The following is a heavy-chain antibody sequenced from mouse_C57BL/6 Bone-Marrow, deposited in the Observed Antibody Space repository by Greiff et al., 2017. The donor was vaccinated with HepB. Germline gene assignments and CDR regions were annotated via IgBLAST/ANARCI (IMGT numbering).Heavy chain of an antibody. V-gene: IGHV1-26*01. CDR1: GYTFTDYY. J-gene: IGHJ4*01. Sequence: EVQLQQSGPELVKPGASVKISCKASGYTFTDYYMNWVKQSHGKSLEWIGDINPNNGGTSYNQKFKGKATLTVDKSSSTAYMELRSLTSEDSAVYYCARITTVPYYYAMDYWGQGTSVTVSS. CDR2: INPNNGGT. D-gene: IGHD1-1*01. CDR3: ARITTVPYYYAMDY.